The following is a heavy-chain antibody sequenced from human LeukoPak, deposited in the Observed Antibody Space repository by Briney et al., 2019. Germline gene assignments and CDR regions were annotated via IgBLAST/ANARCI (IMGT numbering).Heavy chain of an antibody. D-gene: IGHD1-26*01. J-gene: IGHJ3*02. CDR3: AREMYSGMYNDAFDI. CDR2: ISPTGSTT. Sequence: GGSLRLSCAASGFSFSGHWMHWARQLPGKGLVWVSRISPTGSTTNHADSVKGRFTISRDNSKNTLYLQMNNLRAEDTAMYYCAREMYSGMYNDAFDIWGQGTKVTVSS. CDR1: GFSFSGHW. V-gene: IGHV3-74*01.